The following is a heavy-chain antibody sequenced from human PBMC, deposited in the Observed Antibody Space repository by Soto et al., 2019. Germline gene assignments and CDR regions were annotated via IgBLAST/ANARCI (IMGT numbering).Heavy chain of an antibody. Sequence: SETLSLTCSVSGGSISSGDYYWSWIRQPPGKGLEWIGYIYYSGSTYYNPSLKSRVTISVDTSKNQFSLKLSSVTAADTAVYYCARGVPWLRPTDAFDIWGQGTMVTVSS. D-gene: IGHD5-12*01. CDR2: IYYSGST. CDR3: ARGVPWLRPTDAFDI. V-gene: IGHV4-30-4*01. J-gene: IGHJ3*02. CDR1: GGSISSGDYY.